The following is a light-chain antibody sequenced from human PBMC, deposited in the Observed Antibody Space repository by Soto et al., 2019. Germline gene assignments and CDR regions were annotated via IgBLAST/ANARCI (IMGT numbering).Light chain of an antibody. Sequence: DIQMTQSPSSLSASVGDRVTITCQASQDISNYLNWYQQKPGKAPKLLIYDASNLETGVPSRFSGSGSGTDFTFTISSLQPEDIATYYCQQYDNLSWTFSQGTKVDIK. J-gene: IGKJ1*01. CDR3: QQYDNLSWT. CDR1: QDISNY. V-gene: IGKV1-33*01. CDR2: DAS.